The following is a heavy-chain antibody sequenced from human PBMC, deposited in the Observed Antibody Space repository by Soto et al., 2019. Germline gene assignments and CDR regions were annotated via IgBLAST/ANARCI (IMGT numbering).Heavy chain of an antibody. Sequence: EVQLVQSGPEVRKPGESLRISCEGSGYRFTTYWIGWVRQMPGKGLEWRGIIYPGDSETRYNPSFQGHVTISADKSNNTTYLQWTSLKASDTATYYCARHLGVTVAGTRWYFDLWGRGTLVTVSS. V-gene: IGHV5-51*01. CDR2: IYPGDSET. D-gene: IGHD6-19*01. CDR3: ARHLGVTVAGTRWYFDL. J-gene: IGHJ2*01. CDR1: GYRFTTYW.